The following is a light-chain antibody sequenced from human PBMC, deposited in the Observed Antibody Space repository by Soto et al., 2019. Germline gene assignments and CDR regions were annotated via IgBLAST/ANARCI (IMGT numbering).Light chain of an antibody. CDR3: SSYTSSSTLV. J-gene: IGLJ3*02. CDR1: SSDVGGYNY. CDR2: EVS. Sequence: QSALTQPASVSGSPGQSITISCTGTSSDVGGYNYVSWYQQHPGKAPKLMIYEVSNRPSGVSNRFSGSKSGNTDSLAISGLQAEDEADYYCSSYTSSSTLVFCGGTKLTVL. V-gene: IGLV2-14*01.